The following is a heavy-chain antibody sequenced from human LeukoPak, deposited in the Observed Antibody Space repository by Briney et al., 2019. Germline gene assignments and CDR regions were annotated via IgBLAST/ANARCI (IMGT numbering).Heavy chain of an antibody. J-gene: IGHJ4*02. D-gene: IGHD5/OR15-5a*01. V-gene: IGHV4-34*01. CDR1: GGSFSGYY. CDR2: INHSGST. CDR3: ARLVWGALNKFDY. Sequence: SETLSLTCAVYGGSFSGYYWSWIRQPPRKGLEWIGEINHSGSTNYNPSLKSRVTISVDTSKNQFSLKLSSVTAADTAVYYCARLVWGALNKFDYWGQGTLVTVSS.